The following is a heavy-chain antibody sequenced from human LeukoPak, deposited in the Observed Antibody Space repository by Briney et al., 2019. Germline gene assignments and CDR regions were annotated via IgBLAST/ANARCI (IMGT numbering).Heavy chain of an antibody. J-gene: IGHJ6*03. V-gene: IGHV4-34*01. Sequence: SETLSLTCAVYGGSFSGYYWSWIRQPPGKGLEWIGEINHSGSTNYNPSLKSRVTISVDTSKNQFSLKLSSVTAADTAVYYCARGLLYYYGSGSYFYMDVWGKGTTVTVSS. D-gene: IGHD3-10*01. CDR1: GGSFSGYY. CDR3: ARGLLYYYGSGSYFYMDV. CDR2: INHSGST.